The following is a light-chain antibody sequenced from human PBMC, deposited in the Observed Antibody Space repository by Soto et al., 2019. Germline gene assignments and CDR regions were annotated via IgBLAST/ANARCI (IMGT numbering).Light chain of an antibody. CDR3: QQYGTSPLS. CDR1: QTVSSNY. V-gene: IGKV3-20*01. J-gene: IGKJ4*01. Sequence: EIVLTQSPGTLSLSPGERATLSCRASQTVSSNYLAWYQQKPGQAPSLLIYSASTRATGIPDRFSGSGSGTDFTLTISRLEPEDFAVYYFQQYGTSPLSFGGGPKGDIK. CDR2: SAS.